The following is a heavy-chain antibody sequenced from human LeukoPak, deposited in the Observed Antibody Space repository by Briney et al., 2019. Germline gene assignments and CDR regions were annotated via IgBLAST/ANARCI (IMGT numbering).Heavy chain of an antibody. D-gene: IGHD7-27*01. J-gene: IGHJ4*02. CDR3: AKDQSWGKYYFDY. CDR1: GFTLSNYA. CDR2: TSGSGDST. Sequence: PGGSLRLSCAASGFTLSNYAMSWVRHTPGKGLEWVSSTSGSGDSTYYADFVKGRFTISRDNSKNTLYLQMNSLGAEDTAVYYCAKDQSWGKYYFDYWGQGALVTVSS. V-gene: IGHV3-23*01.